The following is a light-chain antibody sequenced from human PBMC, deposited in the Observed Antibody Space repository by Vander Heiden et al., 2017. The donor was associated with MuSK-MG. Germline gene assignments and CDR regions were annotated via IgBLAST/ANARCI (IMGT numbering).Light chain of an antibody. Sequence: QSALTQPRSVSGSPGQSVTISCTGTSNDVGGYYYVSWFQQHPGKAPKLMIYDVSKRPSGVPDRFSGSKSGNTASLTISGLQAEDEGDYYCCSYVGGYTVVFGGGTKLTVL. CDR1: SNDVGGYYY. J-gene: IGLJ2*01. CDR3: CSYVGGYTVV. V-gene: IGLV2-11*01. CDR2: DVS.